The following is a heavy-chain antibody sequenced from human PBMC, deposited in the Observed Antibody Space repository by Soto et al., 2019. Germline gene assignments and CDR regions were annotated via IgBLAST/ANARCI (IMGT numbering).Heavy chain of an antibody. Sequence: GGSLRLSCAASGFTFSNYAMTWVLQAPGKGLEWVSAISGSGGSTYYADSVKGRFTISRDNPKNTLYLQMNSLRAEDMAVYYCVRGPKYNWNYLSYWGEGTLVTVYS. V-gene: IGHV3-23*01. CDR1: GFTFSNYA. D-gene: IGHD1-20*01. J-gene: IGHJ4*02. CDR3: VRGPKYNWNYLSY. CDR2: ISGSGGST.